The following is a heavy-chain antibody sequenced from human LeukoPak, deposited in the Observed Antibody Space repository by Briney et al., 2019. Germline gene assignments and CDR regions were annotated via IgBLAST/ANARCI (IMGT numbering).Heavy chain of an antibody. V-gene: IGHV3-64*01. CDR1: GFTFSSYA. Sequence: GGSLRLSCAASGFTFSSYAMHWVRQAPGKGLEYVSAISSNGGSTYYANSVKGRFTISRDNSKNTLYLQMGSLRAEDMAVYYCARGEYSYGRSFDHWGQGTLVTVSS. CDR2: ISSNGGST. D-gene: IGHD5-18*01. J-gene: IGHJ4*02. CDR3: ARGEYSYGRSFDH.